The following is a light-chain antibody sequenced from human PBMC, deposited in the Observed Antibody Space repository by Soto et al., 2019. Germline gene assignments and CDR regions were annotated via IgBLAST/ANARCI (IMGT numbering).Light chain of an antibody. CDR2: DTS. J-gene: IGKJ2*01. CDR3: QQRNNWPPLYT. V-gene: IGKV3-11*01. Sequence: ETVLTQSPATLSLCPGERATLSCWASQSVSSHLAWYQQKPGQAPRLLIYDTSNRATGVPARFSGSGSGTDFTLTISSLEPEDFAVYYCQQRNNWPPLYTFGQGTKLEIK. CDR1: QSVSSH.